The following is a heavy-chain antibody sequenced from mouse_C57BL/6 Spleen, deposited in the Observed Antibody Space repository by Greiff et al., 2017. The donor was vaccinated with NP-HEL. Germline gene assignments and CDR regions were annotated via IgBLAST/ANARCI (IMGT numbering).Heavy chain of an antibody. CDR3: ARSGGSSPSGYFDV. CDR1: GYTFTSYW. CDR2: IDPSDSYT. D-gene: IGHD1-1*01. Sequence: QVQLQQPGAELVMPGASVKLSCKASGYTFTSYWMHWVKQRPGQGLEWIGEIDPSDSYTNYNQKFKGKSTLTVDKSSSTAYMQLSSLTSEDSAVYYCARSGGSSPSGYFDVWGTGTTVTVSS. V-gene: IGHV1-69*01. J-gene: IGHJ1*03.